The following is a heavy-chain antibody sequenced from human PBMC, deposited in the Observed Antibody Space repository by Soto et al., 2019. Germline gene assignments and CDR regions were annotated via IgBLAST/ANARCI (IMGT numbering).Heavy chain of an antibody. V-gene: IGHV3-74*01. J-gene: IGHJ4*02. CDR2: IVPSGSGT. D-gene: IGHD1-1*01. CDR3: TRDNNWSYDY. Sequence: EVQLVESGGGLVQPGGSLRLSCAASGFTFSSHWMHWVRQAPGKGLVWVSHIVPSGSGTRDADSVQGRFTISRDNARNTLYLQMNSLRDEDTAVYYCTRDNNWSYDYWGQGILVTVSS. CDR1: GFTFSSHW.